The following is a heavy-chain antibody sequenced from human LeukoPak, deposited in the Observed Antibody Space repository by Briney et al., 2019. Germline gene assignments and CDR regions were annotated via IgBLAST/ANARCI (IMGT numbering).Heavy chain of an antibody. D-gene: IGHD3-22*01. CDR1: GFTFSSYG. CDR2: IWYDGSNK. V-gene: IGHV3-33*01. J-gene: IGHJ4*02. CDR3: ARKGRSGYWGDY. Sequence: GRSLRLSCAASGFTFSSYGMHWVRQAPGKGLEWVAVIWYDGSNKYYADSVKGRFTISRDNSKNTLYLQMNSLRAEDTAVYYCARKGRSGYWGDYWGQGTLVTVSS.